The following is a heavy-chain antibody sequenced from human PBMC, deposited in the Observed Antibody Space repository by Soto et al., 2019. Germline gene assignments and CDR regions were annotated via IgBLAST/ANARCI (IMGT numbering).Heavy chain of an antibody. CDR2: ISYDGSNK. D-gene: IGHD3-22*01. CDR3: ARDGSGYYHYCFDY. CDR1: GFTFSSYA. Sequence: QVQLVESGGGVVQPGRSLRLSCAASGFTFSSYAMHWVRQAPGKGLEWVAVISYDGSNKYYADSVKGRFTISRDNSKNTLYLQMNSLRAEDTAVYYCARDGSGYYHYCFDYWGQGTLVTVSS. J-gene: IGHJ4*02. V-gene: IGHV3-30-3*01.